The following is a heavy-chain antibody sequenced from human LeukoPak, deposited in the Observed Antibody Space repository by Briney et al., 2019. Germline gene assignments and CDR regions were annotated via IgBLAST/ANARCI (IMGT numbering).Heavy chain of an antibody. CDR2: ISNDGRQT. J-gene: IGHJ4*02. CDR3: AKDPLPQSASYPGDG. CDR1: GFTFSTYG. V-gene: IGHV3-30*18. Sequence: PGGSLRLSSAPSGFTFSTYGMHWVRPAPGKGLGWVAVISNDGRQTYYADSVEGRFTISRDNSKNTLQLQMNSLRAEDTAVYYCAKDPLPQSASYPGDGWGQGTLATVSS. D-gene: IGHD1-26*01.